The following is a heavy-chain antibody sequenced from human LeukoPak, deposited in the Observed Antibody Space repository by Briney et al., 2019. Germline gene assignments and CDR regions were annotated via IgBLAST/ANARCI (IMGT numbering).Heavy chain of an antibody. CDR1: GGTFSSYA. CDR2: IIPIFGTA. CDR3: ARDRPKGGDFDY. J-gene: IGHJ4*02. Sequence: SVKVSCKASGGTFSSYAISWVRQAPGQGLEWMGGIIPIFGTANYAQKFQGRVTITADESTSTAYMELSILRSEDTAVYYCARDRPKGGDFDYWGQGTLVTVSS. V-gene: IGHV1-69*13.